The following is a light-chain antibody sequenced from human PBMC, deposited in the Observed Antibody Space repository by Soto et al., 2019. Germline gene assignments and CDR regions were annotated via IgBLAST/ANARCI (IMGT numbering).Light chain of an antibody. Sequence: EIVLTQSPGNLSLSPGERATLSCRASQSVSSYLAWYQQKPGQAPRLLIYDASNRATGIPARFSGSGSGTEFTLTISNLQSEDFAVYYCHQYNKWPPITFGQGTRLEIK. CDR1: QSVSSY. V-gene: IGKV3D-15*01. CDR2: DAS. CDR3: HQYNKWPPIT. J-gene: IGKJ5*01.